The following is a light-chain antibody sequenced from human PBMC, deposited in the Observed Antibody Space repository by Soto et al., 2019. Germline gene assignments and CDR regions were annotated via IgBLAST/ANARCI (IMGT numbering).Light chain of an antibody. CDR2: GAS. CDR1: QSVSSK. J-gene: IGKJ1*01. Sequence: EIVMTQSPATLSVSPGERATLSCRASQSVSSKLAWYQQKPGQAPRLLIYGASTRATGIPARFSGSGSGSEFTLTISSLQYEDFAVYYCQQYNTWPQTFGQGTKVEIK. V-gene: IGKV3-15*01. CDR3: QQYNTWPQT.